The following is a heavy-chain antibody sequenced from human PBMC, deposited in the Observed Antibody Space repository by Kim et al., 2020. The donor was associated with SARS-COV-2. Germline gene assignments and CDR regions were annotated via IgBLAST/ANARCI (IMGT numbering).Heavy chain of an antibody. V-gene: IGHV1-2*02. Sequence: ASVKVSCKASGYTFTGYYIHWIRQAPGQGLECMGWINLNSGGTNYAQKFQGRVTMTRDTSIRTAYMELSRLTVDDTAIYYCAKISVAGGQIWGQGTLVTVSS. CDR1: GYTFTGYY. CDR2: INLNSGGT. J-gene: IGHJ4*02. CDR3: AKISVAGGQI. D-gene: IGHD6-19*01.